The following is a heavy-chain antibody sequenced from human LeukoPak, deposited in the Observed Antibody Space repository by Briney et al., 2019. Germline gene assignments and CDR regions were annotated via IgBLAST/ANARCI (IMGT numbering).Heavy chain of an antibody. J-gene: IGHJ5*02. CDR1: GFTFSSHA. V-gene: IGHV3-30*04. D-gene: IGHD1-14*01. CDR2: ISYDGSNK. Sequence: PGRSLRLSCAASGFTFSSHALYWVRQAPGKGLEWVALISYDGSNKYYADSVKGRFTISRDNSKNTLYLQMNSLRAEDTAVYYCAKDRNFGHRSPLFNWFDPWGQGTLVTVSS. CDR3: AKDRNFGHRSPLFNWFDP.